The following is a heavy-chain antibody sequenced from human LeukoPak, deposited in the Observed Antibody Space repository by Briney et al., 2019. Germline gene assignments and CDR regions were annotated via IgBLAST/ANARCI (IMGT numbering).Heavy chain of an antibody. CDR2: IIPIFGIA. CDR3: ARGSGSYRMDDALDI. D-gene: IGHD1-26*01. Sequence: ASVKVSCKASGGTFSSYAISGVRQAPGQGLEWRGRIIPIFGIANYAQKFQRRVTITADKSTSTAYMELSSLRSEDTAVYYCARGSGSYRMDDALDIWGQGTMVTVSS. J-gene: IGHJ3*02. V-gene: IGHV1-69*04. CDR1: GGTFSSYA.